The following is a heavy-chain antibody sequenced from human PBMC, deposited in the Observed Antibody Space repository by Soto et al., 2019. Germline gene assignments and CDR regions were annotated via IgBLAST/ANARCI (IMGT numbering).Heavy chain of an antibody. D-gene: IGHD6-13*01. CDR1: GGSISSYY. CDR3: ARSRAAAGWFDP. Sequence: PSETLSLTCTVSGGSISSYYCSWIRQPPGKGLEWIGYIYYSGSTNYNPSLKSRVTISVDTSKNQFSLKLSSVTTADTAVYYCARSRAAAGWFDPWGQGTLVTVSS. J-gene: IGHJ5*02. V-gene: IGHV4-59*01. CDR2: IYYSGST.